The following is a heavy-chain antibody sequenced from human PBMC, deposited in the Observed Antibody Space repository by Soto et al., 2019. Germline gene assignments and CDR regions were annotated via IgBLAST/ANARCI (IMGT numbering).Heavy chain of an antibody. Sequence: ASVKVSCKASGYTLSNYAMHWVRQAPGQRLEWMGWINAGNGDIKYSQKFQGRVSITRDTSANTAYMELSSLRFEDTAVYYCARGMSEEQIFYYFDYWGQGALVTVSS. CDR3: ARGMSEEQIFYYFDY. CDR1: GYTLSNYA. D-gene: IGHD3-9*01. CDR2: INAGNGDI. J-gene: IGHJ4*02. V-gene: IGHV1-3*01.